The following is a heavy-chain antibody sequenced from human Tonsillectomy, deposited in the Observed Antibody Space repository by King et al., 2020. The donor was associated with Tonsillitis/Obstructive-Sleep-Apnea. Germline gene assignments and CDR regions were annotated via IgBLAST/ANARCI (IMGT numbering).Heavy chain of an antibody. CDR3: AGDYDILTGHYNGDPEDFHYMDV. J-gene: IGHJ6*03. Sequence: QLVQSGSELKKPGASVKVSCKASGYTFTSYAMNWVRQAPGQGLEWMGWINTNTGNPTYAQGFTGRFVFSLDTSVSTAYLQISSIKAEDTAVYYCAGDYDILTGHYNGDPEDFHYMDVWGKGTAVTVSS. CDR1: GYTFTSYA. CDR2: INTNTGNP. V-gene: IGHV7-4-1*02. D-gene: IGHD3-9*01.